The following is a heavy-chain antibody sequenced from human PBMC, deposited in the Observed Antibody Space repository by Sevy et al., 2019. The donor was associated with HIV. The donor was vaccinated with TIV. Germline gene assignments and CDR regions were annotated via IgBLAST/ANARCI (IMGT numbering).Heavy chain of an antibody. J-gene: IGHJ3*02. CDR3: ARDSASSTSCYIGGRKCDAFDI. CDR1: GFTFSSYS. V-gene: IGHV3-21*01. Sequence: GGSLRHSCAASGFTFSSYSMNWVRQAPGKGLEWVSSISSSSSYIYYADSVKGRFTISRDNAKNSLYLQMNSLRAEDTAVYYCARDSASSTSCYIGGRKCDAFDIWGQGTMVTVSS. CDR2: ISSSSSYI. D-gene: IGHD2-2*02.